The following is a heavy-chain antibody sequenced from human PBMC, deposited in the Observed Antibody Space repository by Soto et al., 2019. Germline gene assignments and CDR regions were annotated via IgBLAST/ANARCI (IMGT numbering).Heavy chain of an antibody. D-gene: IGHD3-16*01. CDR1: GYTFTSYD. CDR3: VSGRAMVGITLTLKNNHYYYGMAV. V-gene: IGHV1-8*01. Sequence: QVQLVQSGAEVKKPGASVKVSCKASGYTFTSYDINWVRQATGQGHEGMGWMNPNSGNTGYAQKFQGRVTMARNTVISTAYMGPGRLRCKGTGVYYCVSGRAMVGITLTLKNNHYYYGMAVWGDGTTVTVSS. J-gene: IGHJ6*04. CDR2: MNPNSGNT.